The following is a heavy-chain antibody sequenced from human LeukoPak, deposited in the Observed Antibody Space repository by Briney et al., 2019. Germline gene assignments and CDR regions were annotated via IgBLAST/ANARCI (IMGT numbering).Heavy chain of an antibody. D-gene: IGHD3-22*01. Sequence: GGSLRLSCAAPGFTFSSYWMHWVRQAPGKGLVWVSRIKSDGSTNYADSVKGRFTISRDNDKNTVSLQMKSMRAEDTGVYYCARAPSEIGGYYPEYFRHWGQGTLVPVSS. CDR3: ARAPSEIGGYYPEYFRH. V-gene: IGHV3-74*01. J-gene: IGHJ1*01. CDR2: IKSDGST. CDR1: GFTFSSYW.